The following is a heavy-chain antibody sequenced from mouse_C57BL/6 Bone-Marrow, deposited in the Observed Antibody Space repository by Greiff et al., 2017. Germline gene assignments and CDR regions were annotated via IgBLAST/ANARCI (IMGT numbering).Heavy chain of an antibody. V-gene: IGHV1-19*01. CDR1: GYTFTDYY. CDR2: INPYNGGT. CDR3: AKGAAQAPWFAY. Sequence: EVQLQQSGPVLVKPGASVKMSCKASGYTFTDYYMNWVKQSHGKSLEWIGVINPYNGGTSYNQKFKGKATLTVDKSSSTAYMELNSLTSEDSAVYYCAKGAAQAPWFAYWGQGTLGTVSA. D-gene: IGHD3-2*02. J-gene: IGHJ3*01.